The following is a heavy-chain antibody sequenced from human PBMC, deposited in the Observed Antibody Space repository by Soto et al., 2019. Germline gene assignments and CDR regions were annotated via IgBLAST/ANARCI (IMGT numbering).Heavy chain of an antibody. CDR2: LYNDGST. V-gene: IGHV4-39*01. J-gene: IGHJ4*02. CDR3: AKVVVAATRHTXFDS. CDR1: GGSINSNNYY. Sequence: ASETLSLTCTVSGGSINSNNYYWSWIRQPPGKGLAWIASLYNDGSTYYSPSLKSRVTISADTSKNQFSLNLKSVTAADTAVYYCAKVVVAATRHTXFDSWGQGTLVTVSS. D-gene: IGHD2-15*01.